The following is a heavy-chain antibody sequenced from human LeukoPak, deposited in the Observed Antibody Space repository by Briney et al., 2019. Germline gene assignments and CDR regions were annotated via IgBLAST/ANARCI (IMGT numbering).Heavy chain of an antibody. Sequence: GESLTISCKGSGYSFTSYWIGWVRQMPGKGLEWMGIIYPGDSDTRYSPSFQGQVTISADKSISTAYLQWSSLKASDTAMYYCARQTVAGVYYYYGMDVWGQGTTVTVSS. V-gene: IGHV5-51*01. D-gene: IGHD6-19*01. CDR2: IYPGDSDT. J-gene: IGHJ6*02. CDR3: ARQTVAGVYYYYGMDV. CDR1: GYSFTSYW.